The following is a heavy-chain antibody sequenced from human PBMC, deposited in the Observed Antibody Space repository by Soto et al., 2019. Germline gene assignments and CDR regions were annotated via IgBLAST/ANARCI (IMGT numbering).Heavy chain of an antibody. CDR2: IYWDDDK. CDR3: AHRVGEPGGDIAIFGVVISQFNWFDP. D-gene: IGHD3-3*01. CDR1: GFSLSTSGVG. V-gene: IGHV2-5*02. Sequence: QITLKESGPTLVKPTQTLTLTCTFSGFSLSTSGVGVGWIRQPPGKALEWLALIYWDDDKRYSPSLKSRLTITTNTSKNQVDLTMTNMYPVDTATYYCAHRVGEPGGDIAIFGVVISQFNWFDPGGQVTLVTVSS. J-gene: IGHJ5*02.